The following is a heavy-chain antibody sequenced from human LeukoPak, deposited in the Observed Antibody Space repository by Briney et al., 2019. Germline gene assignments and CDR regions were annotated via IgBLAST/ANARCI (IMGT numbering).Heavy chain of an antibody. D-gene: IGHD3-16*02. CDR2: MNPNSGNT. Sequence: ASVKVSCKASGYTFTSYDINWVRQATGQGLEWMGWMNPNSGNTGYAQKFQGRVTMTRNTSISTAYMELSSLRSEDTAVYYCARGRVNYDYVWGSYRWYYFDYWGRGTLVTVSS. J-gene: IGHJ4*02. CDR1: GYTFTSYD. V-gene: IGHV1-8*01. CDR3: ARGRVNYDYVWGSYRWYYFDY.